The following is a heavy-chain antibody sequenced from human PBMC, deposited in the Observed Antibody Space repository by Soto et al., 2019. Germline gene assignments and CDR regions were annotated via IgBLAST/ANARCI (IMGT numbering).Heavy chain of an antibody. J-gene: IGHJ1*01. CDR2: IYPGDSDT. CDR3: ASQGGSGWVGGYFQH. Sequence: GESLKISCKGSGYSFTSHWIGWVRQMPGKGLEWMGIIYPGDSDTRYSPSFQGQVTISADKSISTAYLQWSSLKASDTAMYYCASQGGSGWVGGYFQHWGQGTLVTVSS. CDR1: GYSFTSHW. D-gene: IGHD6-19*01. V-gene: IGHV5-51*01.